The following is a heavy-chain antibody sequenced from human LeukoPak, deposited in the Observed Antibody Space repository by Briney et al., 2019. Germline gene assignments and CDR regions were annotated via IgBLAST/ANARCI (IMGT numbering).Heavy chain of an antibody. CDR3: ARGSYSSGWYDVDY. CDR2: ISSSGSTI. CDR1: GFTFSSYE. Sequence: GGSLRLSCAASGFTFSSYEMHWVRQAPGKGLEWVSYISSSGSTIYYADSVKGRFTISRDNAKNSLYLQMNSLRAVDTAVYYCARGSYSSGWYDVDYWGQGTLVTVSP. J-gene: IGHJ4*02. D-gene: IGHD6-19*01. V-gene: IGHV3-48*03.